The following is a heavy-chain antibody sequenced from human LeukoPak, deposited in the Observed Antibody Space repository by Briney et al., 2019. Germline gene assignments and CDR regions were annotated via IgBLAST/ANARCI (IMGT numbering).Heavy chain of an antibody. V-gene: IGHV6-1*01. CDR3: ARERTIAARLALEPYYYYYYYVDV. CDR2: TYYRSKWYN. J-gene: IGHJ6*03. CDR1: GDGVSSNSAA. D-gene: IGHD6-6*01. Sequence: SQTLSLTCAISGDGVSSNSAAWNWIRQSPSRGLEWLGRTYYRSKWYNDYAVSVKSRITINPDTSKNQFSLQLNSVTPEDTAVYYCARERTIAARLALEPYYYYYYYVDVWGKGTTVTVSS.